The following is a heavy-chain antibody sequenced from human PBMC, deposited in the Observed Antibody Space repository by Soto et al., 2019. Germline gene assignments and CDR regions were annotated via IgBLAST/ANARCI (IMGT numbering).Heavy chain of an antibody. CDR2: IYYSGST. Sequence: QVQLQESGPGLVKPSQTLSLTCTVSGGSISSGGYYWSWIRQHPGKGLEWIGYIYYSGSTYYNPSLKGRVTISVDTSKNQFSLKLSSVTAADTAVYYCARVPTWSGYLFRYYYGMDVWGQWTTVTVSS. J-gene: IGHJ6*02. D-gene: IGHD3-3*01. CDR1: GGSISSGGYY. CDR3: ARVPTWSGYLFRYYYGMDV. V-gene: IGHV4-31*03.